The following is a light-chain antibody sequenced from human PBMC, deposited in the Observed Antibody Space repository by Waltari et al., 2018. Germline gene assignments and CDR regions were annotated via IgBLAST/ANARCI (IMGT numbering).Light chain of an antibody. CDR2: GAS. V-gene: IGKV1-39*01. Sequence: SSLCKKGGERVTITCQASQSIVNHLHWYRQKPGKAPELLISGASSLQTGGPSRFTGGGSGTDFTLTIGSLQPEDFVTYYCQQSYRTPYTFGQGTKLEI. CDR1: QSIVNH. J-gene: IGKJ2*01. CDR3: QQSYRTPYT.